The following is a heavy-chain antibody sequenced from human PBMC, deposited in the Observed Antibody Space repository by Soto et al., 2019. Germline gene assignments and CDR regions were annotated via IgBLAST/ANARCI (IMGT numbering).Heavy chain of an antibody. CDR2: ISGSGGST. J-gene: IGHJ4*02. CDR3: AKDGTVTGETLDY. Sequence: EVQLLESGGGLVQPGGSLRLSCAASGFTFSSYAMSWVRQAPGKGLEWVSAISGSGGSTYYADSVKGRFTISRDNSKNTMYLQMNSLRAEDTAVYYCAKDGTVTGETLDYWGQGTLVTVSS. D-gene: IGHD4-17*01. CDR1: GFTFSSYA. V-gene: IGHV3-23*01.